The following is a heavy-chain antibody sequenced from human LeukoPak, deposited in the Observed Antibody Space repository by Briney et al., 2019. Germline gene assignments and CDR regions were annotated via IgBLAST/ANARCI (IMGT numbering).Heavy chain of an antibody. CDR2: ISWNSGSI. CDR3: AREIVSAVAGNFDY. V-gene: IGHV3-9*01. CDR1: GFTFDDYA. D-gene: IGHD6-19*01. Sequence: GGSLRLSCAASGFTFDDYAMHWVRQAPGKGLEWVSGISWNSGSIGYADSVKGRFTISRDNAKNSLSLEMNSLRAEDTAVYYCAREIVSAVAGNFDYWGQGTLVTVSS. J-gene: IGHJ4*02.